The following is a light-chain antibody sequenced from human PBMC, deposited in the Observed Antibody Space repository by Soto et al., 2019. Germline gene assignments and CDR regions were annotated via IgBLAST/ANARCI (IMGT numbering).Light chain of an antibody. CDR1: SSNIGSEA. V-gene: IGLV1-44*01. J-gene: IGLJ3*02. CDR3: AAWDDSLNAPV. CDR2: GNN. Sequence: QSVLTQPPSASGTPGQRVTISCSGSSSNIGSEAVNWYQQLPGTAPKLLIYGNNQRPSGVPDRFSGYKSGTSASLAISGLQSEDEADYYCAAWDDSLNAPVFGGGTKLTVL.